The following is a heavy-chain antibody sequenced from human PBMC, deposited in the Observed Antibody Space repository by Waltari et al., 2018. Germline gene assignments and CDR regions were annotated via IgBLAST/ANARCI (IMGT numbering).Heavy chain of an antibody. D-gene: IGHD2-2*01. CDR3: ARGSPAAISY. J-gene: IGHJ4*02. Sequence: QVQLQQWGAGLLKPSETLSLTCAVDGGSFSGYYWSWSRQPPGKGLEWIGEINHSGSTNSTPSLNSRVSISVDTSKNQCSLKLSSLTAADTAVYYCARGSPAAISYWGQGTLVTVSS. CDR1: GGSFSGYY. CDR2: INHSGST. V-gene: IGHV4-34*01.